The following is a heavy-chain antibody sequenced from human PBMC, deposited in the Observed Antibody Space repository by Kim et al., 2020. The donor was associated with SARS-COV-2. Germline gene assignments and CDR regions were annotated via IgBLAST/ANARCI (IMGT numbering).Heavy chain of an antibody. V-gene: IGHV1-18*01. CDR1: GYTFTSYG. CDR2: ISAYNGNT. Sequence: ASVKVSCKASGYTFTSYGISWVRQAPGQGLEWMGWISAYNGNTNYAQKLQGRVTMTTDTSTSAAYMELRSLRSDDTAVYYCARAEDTATYLPLCYWGQGTLVTVSS. CDR3: ARAEDTATYLPLCY. J-gene: IGHJ4*02. D-gene: IGHD5-18*01.